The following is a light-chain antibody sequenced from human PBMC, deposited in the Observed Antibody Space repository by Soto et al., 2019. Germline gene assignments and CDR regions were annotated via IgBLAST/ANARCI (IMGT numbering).Light chain of an antibody. CDR3: QQRDDWPPWT. Sequence: EIVLTQSPATLSLSPGERATLSCSASQSVSNYLAWYQQRPGQAPRLLIYHASHRATGIPARFSGSRSGTDFTLTISSLEPEDFAVYYYQQRDDWPPWTFGQGTKVEIK. CDR1: QSVSNY. V-gene: IGKV3-11*01. CDR2: HAS. J-gene: IGKJ1*01.